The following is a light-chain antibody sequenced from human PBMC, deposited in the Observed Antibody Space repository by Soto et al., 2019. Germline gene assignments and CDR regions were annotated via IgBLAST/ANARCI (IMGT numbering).Light chain of an antibody. J-gene: IGLJ2*01. Sequence: VLTQPPSVSVAPGKTARITCGGNNIGSKSVHWYQQKPGQAPVLVIYYDSDRPSGIPERFSGSNSGNTATLTISRAEAGDEADYYCQVWDSSSDHVVFGGGTKVTVL. CDR3: QVWDSSSDHVV. V-gene: IGLV3-21*04. CDR1: NIGSKS. CDR2: YDS.